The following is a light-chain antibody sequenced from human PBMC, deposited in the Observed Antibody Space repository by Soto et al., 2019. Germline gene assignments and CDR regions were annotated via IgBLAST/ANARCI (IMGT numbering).Light chain of an antibody. CDR3: QQYRTYFQM. Sequence: DIQMTQSPSTLSASVGDRVSISCRASESIGSWLAWYQQKPGKAPNLLIYKASSLESGVPSRFSGSGSGTEFTLTISSLQPDDFATYYCQQYRTYFQMFGQGTKVEIK. J-gene: IGKJ1*01. V-gene: IGKV1-5*03. CDR1: ESIGSW. CDR2: KAS.